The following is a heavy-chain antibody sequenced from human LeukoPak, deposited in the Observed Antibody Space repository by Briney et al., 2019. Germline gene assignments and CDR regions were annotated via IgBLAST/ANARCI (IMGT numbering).Heavy chain of an antibody. CDR2: INPNSGGT. D-gene: IGHD5-18*01. J-gene: IGHJ6*02. Sequence: ASVKVSCKASGYTFTGYYMHWVRQAPGQGLEWMGWINPNSGGTNYAQKFQGRVTMTRDTSISTAYMELSRLRSDDTAVYYCAREGPRKDIAMVLYYYYYGMDVWGQGTTVTVSS. CDR3: AREGPRKDIAMVLYYYYYGMDV. V-gene: IGHV1-2*02. CDR1: GYTFTGYY.